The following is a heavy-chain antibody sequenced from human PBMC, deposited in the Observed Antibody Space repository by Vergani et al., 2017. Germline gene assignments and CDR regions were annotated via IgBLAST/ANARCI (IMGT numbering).Heavy chain of an antibody. D-gene: IGHD3-22*01. CDR1: GGSISSYY. J-gene: IGHJ6*02. CDR2: IYYSGST. Sequence: QVQLQESGPGLVKPSETLSLTCTVSGGSISSYYWSWIRQPPGKGLEWIGYIYYSGSTNYNPSLKSRVTISVDTSKNHFSLKLSSVTAADTAVYYCARQADRSSGFYYYYGMDVWGQGTTVTVSS. V-gene: IGHV4-59*08. CDR3: ARQADRSSGFYYYYGMDV.